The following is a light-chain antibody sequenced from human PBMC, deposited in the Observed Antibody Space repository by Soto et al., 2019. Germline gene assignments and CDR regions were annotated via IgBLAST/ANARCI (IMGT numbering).Light chain of an antibody. CDR3: SSYTNINTRACV. J-gene: IGLJ1*01. Sequence: QSVLTQPASVSGSPGQSITISCTRTSGDIRSYNRVSWYQQHPGKAPKLIIYEVTDRPSGVSNRFSGSKSGNTASLTISGLQAEDEAEYYCSSYTNINTRACVFGTGTKLTVL. CDR2: EVT. V-gene: IGLV2-14*01. CDR1: SGDIRSYNR.